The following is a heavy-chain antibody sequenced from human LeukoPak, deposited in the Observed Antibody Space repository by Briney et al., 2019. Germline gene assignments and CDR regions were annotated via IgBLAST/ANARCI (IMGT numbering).Heavy chain of an antibody. CDR2: IIPIFGTA. D-gene: IGHD2-2*03. Sequence: SVKVSCKASGGTFSSYAISWVRQAPGQGLEWMGGIIPIFGTANYAQKFQGRVTITTDESTSTAYMELSSLRSEDTAVYYCARAGYCSSTSCYSLRGAFDPWGQGTLVTVSS. CDR3: ARAGYCSSTSCYSLRGAFDP. J-gene: IGHJ5*02. CDR1: GGTFSSYA. V-gene: IGHV1-69*05.